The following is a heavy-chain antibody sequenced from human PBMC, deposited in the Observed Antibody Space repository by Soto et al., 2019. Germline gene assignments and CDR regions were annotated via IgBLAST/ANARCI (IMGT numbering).Heavy chain of an antibody. J-gene: IGHJ6*02. V-gene: IGHV1-3*01. Sequence: QVQLVQSGPEMKKPGASVKLSCKASGYTFTTYSMHWVRQAPGQRLEWMGWIHAGNGNTEHSQKFQGRVTITRDTSASTAYLELVSLRSEDTAVYYCARAACRSTSCYNYYAYGMDVWGQGTAVTVS. CDR2: IHAGNGNT. CDR1: GYTFTTYS. CDR3: ARAACRSTSCYNYYAYGMDV. D-gene: IGHD2-2*01.